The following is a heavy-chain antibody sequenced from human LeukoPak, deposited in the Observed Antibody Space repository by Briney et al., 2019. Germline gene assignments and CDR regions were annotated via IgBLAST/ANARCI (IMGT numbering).Heavy chain of an antibody. Sequence: SETLSLTCTVSGGSISSYYWSWIRQPPGKGLEWIGEINHSGSTNYNPSLKSRVTISVDTSKNQFSLKLSSVTAADTAVYYCARIRGYCSGGSCYSIVHAFDIWGQGTMVTVSS. V-gene: IGHV4-34*01. CDR1: GGSISSYY. D-gene: IGHD2-15*01. CDR2: INHSGST. CDR3: ARIRGYCSGGSCYSIVHAFDI. J-gene: IGHJ3*02.